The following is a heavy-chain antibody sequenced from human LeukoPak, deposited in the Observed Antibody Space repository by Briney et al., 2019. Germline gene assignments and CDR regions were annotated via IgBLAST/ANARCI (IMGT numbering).Heavy chain of an antibody. CDR3: AMYQLLYGWFDP. Sequence: SETLSLTCTVSGGSISSGGYYWSWIRQHPGKGLEWIGYIYYSGSTYYNPSLMSRVTISVDTSKNQFSLKLSSVTAADTAVYYCAMYQLLYGWFDPWGQGTLVTVSS. V-gene: IGHV4-31*03. J-gene: IGHJ5*02. CDR1: GGSISSGGYY. D-gene: IGHD2-2*02. CDR2: IYYSGST.